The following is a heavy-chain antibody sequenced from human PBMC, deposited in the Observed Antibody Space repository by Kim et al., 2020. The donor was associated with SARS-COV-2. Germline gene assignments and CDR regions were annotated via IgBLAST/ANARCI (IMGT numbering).Heavy chain of an antibody. Sequence: SETLSLTCTVSGGSISSYYWSWIRQPPGKGLEWIGYIYYSGSTNYNPSLKSRVTISVDTSKNQFSLKLSSVTAADTAVYYCARGPVLRYFDWDKDAEYFQHWGQGTLVTVSS. CDR2: IYYSGST. J-gene: IGHJ1*01. CDR1: GGSISSYY. CDR3: ARGPVLRYFDWDKDAEYFQH. V-gene: IGHV4-59*01. D-gene: IGHD3-9*01.